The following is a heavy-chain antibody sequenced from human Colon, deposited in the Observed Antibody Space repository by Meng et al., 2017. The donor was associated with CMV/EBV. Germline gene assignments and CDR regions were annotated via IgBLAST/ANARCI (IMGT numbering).Heavy chain of an antibody. J-gene: IGHJ4*02. D-gene: IGHD5-12*01. CDR3: AKGTGWSGFFPIDF. V-gene: IGHV3-23*03. Sequence: GESLKISCAASGFAFNTFAMSWVRQAPGKGLGWVSIIYRSGTSTCYADSVRGRFTISRDDSKNFLYLQMNSLRADDTAVYYCAKGTGWSGFFPIDFWGQGSRVTVSS. CDR1: GFAFNTFA. CDR2: IYRSGTST.